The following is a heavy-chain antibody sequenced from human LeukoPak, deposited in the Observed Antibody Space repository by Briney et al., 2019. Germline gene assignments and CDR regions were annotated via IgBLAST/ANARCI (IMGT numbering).Heavy chain of an antibody. CDR2: ISSSSSYI. CDR3: ARDAGICCSGGSCY. D-gene: IGHD2-15*01. CDR1: GFTFSSYS. V-gene: IGHV3-21*01. Sequence: PGGSLRLSCAASGFTFSSYSMNWVRQAPGKGLEWVSSISSSSSYIYYADSVKGRFTISRDNAKNSLYLQMNSLRAEDTAVYYCARDAGICCSGGSCYWGQGTLVTVSS. J-gene: IGHJ4*02.